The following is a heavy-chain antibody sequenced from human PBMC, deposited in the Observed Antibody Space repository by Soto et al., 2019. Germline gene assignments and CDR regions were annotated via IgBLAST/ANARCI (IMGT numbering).Heavy chain of an antibody. D-gene: IGHD2-21*02. CDR2: VYYSGGA. V-gene: IGHV4-59*01. CDR3: TRDGDGRMTTNPYYYYGMDV. Sequence: LSLTCTVSGGSISGYYWSWIRQPPGKGLEWIGNVYYSGGAKYNPSVKRRVSISVDTSKNQFSLNLSSVTAADTAVYYCTRDGDGRMTTNPYYYYGMDVWGPGSTVTVSS. J-gene: IGHJ6*02. CDR1: GGSISGYY.